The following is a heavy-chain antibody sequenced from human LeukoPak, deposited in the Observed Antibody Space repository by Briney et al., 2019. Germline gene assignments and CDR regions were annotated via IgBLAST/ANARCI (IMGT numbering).Heavy chain of an antibody. CDR3: ARGPGLRMGAFDI. V-gene: IGHV6-1*01. Sequence: SQTLSLTCAISVDSVSSNSAAWNWIRQSPSRGLEWLGRTYYRSEWYNDSAVSVQSRITINPDTSKNQFSLQLNSVTPEDTAVYFCARGPGLRMGAFDIWGQGTVVSVSS. CDR2: TYYRSEWYN. CDR1: VDSVSSNSAA. D-gene: IGHD4-17*01. J-gene: IGHJ3*02.